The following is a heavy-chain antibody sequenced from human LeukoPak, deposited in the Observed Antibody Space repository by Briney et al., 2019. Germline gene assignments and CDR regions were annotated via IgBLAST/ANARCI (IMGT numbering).Heavy chain of an antibody. J-gene: IGHJ5*02. V-gene: IGHV3-23*01. D-gene: IGHD3-16*01. Sequence: GGSLRLSCAASGFTFSNYAMSWVRQAPGKVLEWVSAISGSGGSTYYADSVKGRFTISRDNSKNTLYLQMNSLRGEDTAVYYCAKRVFGSSFDPWGQGTLVTVSS. CDR3: AKRVFGSSFDP. CDR2: ISGSGGST. CDR1: GFTFSNYA.